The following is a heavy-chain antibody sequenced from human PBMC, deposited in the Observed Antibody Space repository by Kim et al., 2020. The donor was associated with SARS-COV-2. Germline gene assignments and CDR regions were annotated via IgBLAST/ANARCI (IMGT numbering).Heavy chain of an antibody. CDR3: ARFWTTKGAFEI. CDR2: VYASGST. J-gene: IGHJ3*02. D-gene: IGHD1-1*01. CDR1: GGSISTYY. Sequence: SETLSLTCTVSGGSISTYYWSWVRQAAGKGLEWIGRVYASGSTNYNSSLGRRVSMSVDTSKNQFSLKLSSVTAADTAMYYCARFWTTKGAFEIWGQGIMVTVSS. V-gene: IGHV4-4*07.